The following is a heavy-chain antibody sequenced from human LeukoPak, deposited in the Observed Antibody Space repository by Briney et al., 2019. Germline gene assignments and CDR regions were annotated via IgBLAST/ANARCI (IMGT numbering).Heavy chain of an antibody. Sequence: PGGSLRLSCAASGFIFSTYDMYWVRHTTGKGLEWVSAIGTAGDTYYPDSVKGRFTISRENAKNSLSLQMNSLRAGDTAVYYCARGHDYGDFRYWYFDLWGRGTLVTVSS. V-gene: IGHV3-13*01. CDR3: ARGHDYGDFRYWYFDL. D-gene: IGHD4-17*01. J-gene: IGHJ2*01. CDR2: IGTAGDT. CDR1: GFIFSTYD.